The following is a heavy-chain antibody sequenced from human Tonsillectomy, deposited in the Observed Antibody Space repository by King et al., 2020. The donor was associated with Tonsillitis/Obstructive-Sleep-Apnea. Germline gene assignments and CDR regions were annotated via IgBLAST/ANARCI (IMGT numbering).Heavy chain of an antibody. CDR2: IKYDGREK. CDR1: GFTFRSYW. CDR3: ARDHIFDY. J-gene: IGHJ4*02. Sequence: VQLVESGGGLVQPGGSLRLSCAASGFTFRSYWMTWVRQAPEKGLEWVANIKYDGREKYYVDSVKGRFTIFRDNAKSSLYLQMNSLRAEDTAVYYCARDHIFDYWGQGTLVTVSS. V-gene: IGHV3-7*04.